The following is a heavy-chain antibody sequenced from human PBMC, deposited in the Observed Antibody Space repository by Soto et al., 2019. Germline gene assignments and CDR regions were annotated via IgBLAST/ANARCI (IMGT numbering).Heavy chain of an antibody. CDR2: IKQDGSEK. V-gene: IGHV3-7*01. CDR1: GFTFSSYW. CDR3: ARGGGLWGSYRFSSPTNWFDP. D-gene: IGHD3-16*02. J-gene: IGHJ5*02. Sequence: PGGSLRLSCAASGFTFSSYWMSWVRQAPGKGLEWVANIKQDGSEKYYVDSVKGRFTISRDNAKNSLYLQMNSLRAEDTAVYYCARGGGLWGSYRFSSPTNWFDPWGQVTLVTVSS.